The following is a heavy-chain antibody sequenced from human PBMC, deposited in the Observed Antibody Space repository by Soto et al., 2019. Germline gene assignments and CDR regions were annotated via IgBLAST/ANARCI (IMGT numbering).Heavy chain of an antibody. V-gene: IGHV1-18*01. CDR1: GYTFSSYA. D-gene: IGHD2-2*02. CDR3: ARNLGYCSSTSCYNGMDV. J-gene: IGHJ6*02. CDR2: IIPINGNT. Sequence: APVKVSCKASGYTFSSYAIGWVRQATGQGLEWMGGIIPINGNTNYAQKLQGRVTMTTDTSTSTAYMELRSLRSDDTAVYYCARNLGYCSSTSCYNGMDVWGQGSTVTVSS.